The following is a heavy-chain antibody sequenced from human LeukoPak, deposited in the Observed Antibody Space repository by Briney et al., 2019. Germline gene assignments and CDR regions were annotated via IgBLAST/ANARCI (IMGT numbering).Heavy chain of an antibody. CDR2: INHSGST. Sequence: SETLSLTCAVYGGSFSGYYWSWIRQPPGKRLEWIGEINHSGSTNYNPSLKSRVTISVDTSKNQFSLKLSSVTAADTAVYYCARQYYDYVWGSYRSTWYFDYWGQGTLVTVSS. V-gene: IGHV4-34*01. D-gene: IGHD3-16*02. CDR3: ARQYYDYVWGSYRSTWYFDY. J-gene: IGHJ4*02. CDR1: GGSFSGYY.